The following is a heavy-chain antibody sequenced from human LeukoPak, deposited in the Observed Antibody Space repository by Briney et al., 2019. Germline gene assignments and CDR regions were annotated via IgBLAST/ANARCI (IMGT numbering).Heavy chain of an antibody. V-gene: IGHV3-7*03. CDR1: GFTFSSYW. J-gene: IGHJ6*02. D-gene: IGHD3-16*01. CDR3: ARGGGLDV. CDR2: INHNGNVN. Sequence: GGSLRLSCAASGFTFSSYWMNWARQPPGKGLEWVASINHNGNVNYYVDSVKGRFTISRDNAKNSLYLQMSNLRAEDTAVYFCARGGGLDVWGQGATVTVSS.